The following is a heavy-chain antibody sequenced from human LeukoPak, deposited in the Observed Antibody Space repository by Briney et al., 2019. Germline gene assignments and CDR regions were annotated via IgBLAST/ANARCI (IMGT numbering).Heavy chain of an antibody. CDR3: AKDINTVGVIRWFDP. V-gene: IGHV4-4*07. CDR1: GGSISSYY. Sequence: SETLSLTRTVSGGSISSYYWSWIRQPAGKGLEWIGRIHTSGSTNYNPSLKSRVTMSADTSKNQFSLKLSSVTAADTAVYYCAKDINTVGVIRWFDPWGQGTLVTVSS. D-gene: IGHD3-10*01. J-gene: IGHJ5*02. CDR2: IHTSGST.